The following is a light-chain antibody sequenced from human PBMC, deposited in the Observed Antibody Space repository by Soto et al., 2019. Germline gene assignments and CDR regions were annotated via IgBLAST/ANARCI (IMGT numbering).Light chain of an antibody. CDR2: GAS. CDR3: QQYNNWPIT. J-gene: IGKJ5*01. CDR1: QSVSSN. V-gene: IGKV3-15*01. Sequence: EIVMTQAPATLSVSPGERPTLFGRAGQSVSSNLAWYQQRPGQSTRLLIYGASARATGIPARFSGSVSGTEFTLPISILQSKDFALYYCQQYNNWPITFGQGTRLEIK.